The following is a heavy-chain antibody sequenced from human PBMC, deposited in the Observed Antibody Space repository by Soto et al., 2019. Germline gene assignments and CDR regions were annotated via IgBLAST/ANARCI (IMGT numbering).Heavy chain of an antibody. CDR2: ISATGGST. V-gene: IGHV3-23*01. J-gene: IGHJ4*02. CDR1: GLTFNNYA. CDR3: AKDRLAGNFDY. Sequence: GGSLRLSCAASGLTFNNYAMNWVRQAPGKGLEWVATISATGGSTYYADSVKGRFTISRDNSKNTLYLQMNGLRVEDTAVYYCAKDRLAGNFDYWGQGPQVTVSS.